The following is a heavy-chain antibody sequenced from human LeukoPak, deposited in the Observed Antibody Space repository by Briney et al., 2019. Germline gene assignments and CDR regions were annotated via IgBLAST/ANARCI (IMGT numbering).Heavy chain of an antibody. V-gene: IGHV4-39*07. D-gene: IGHD6-13*01. CDR3: ASAGPRWSYYFDY. J-gene: IGHJ4*02. CDR2: IYHSGST. Sequence: SETLSLTCTVSGGSISSSSYYWGWIRQPPGKGLEWIGSIYHSGSTYYNPSLKSRVTISVDTSKNQFSLKLSSVTAADTAVYYCASAGPRWSYYFDYWGQGTLVTVSS. CDR1: GGSISSSSYY.